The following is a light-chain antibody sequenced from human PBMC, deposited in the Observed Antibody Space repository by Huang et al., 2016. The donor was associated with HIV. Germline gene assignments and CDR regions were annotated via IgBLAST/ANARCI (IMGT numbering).Light chain of an antibody. CDR2: VAS. J-gene: IGKJ2*01. Sequence: DIQMTQSPSAMSASVGDRVTITCRASQGIRNFLAWFQQKPGKAPKRLIYVASSLQSVVPSRFSGSGSGTEFTLTISSLQPEDCATCYCLQHFNYPYTFGQGTKLEIK. CDR1: QGIRNF. V-gene: IGKV1-17*03. CDR3: LQHFNYPYT.